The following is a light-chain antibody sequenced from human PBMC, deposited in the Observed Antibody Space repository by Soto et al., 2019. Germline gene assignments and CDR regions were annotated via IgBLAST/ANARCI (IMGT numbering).Light chain of an antibody. CDR2: GAS. J-gene: IGKJ3*01. Sequence: EIVLTQSPGTLSLSPGERATLSCRASQSVSSSYLAWYQQTPGQAPRLLIYGASSRATGIPDRFSGSGSGTDFTLNISRLEPEDFAVYYCQQYGSSPFTFGPGTKVDIK. CDR3: QQYGSSPFT. CDR1: QSVSSSY. V-gene: IGKV3-20*01.